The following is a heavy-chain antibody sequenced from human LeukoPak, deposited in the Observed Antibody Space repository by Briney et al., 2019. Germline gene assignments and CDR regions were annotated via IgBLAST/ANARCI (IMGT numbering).Heavy chain of an antibody. CDR1: GGSISSYY. D-gene: IGHD4-17*01. J-gene: IGHJ4*02. CDR2: IYYSGST. Sequence: PSETLSLTCTVSGGSISSYYWSWIRQPPGKGLEWIGYIYYSGSTNYNPSLKSRVTISVDTSKNQFSLKLSSVTAADTAVYYCARGDYGLNEFDYWGQGTLVTVSS. V-gene: IGHV4-59*08. CDR3: ARGDYGLNEFDY.